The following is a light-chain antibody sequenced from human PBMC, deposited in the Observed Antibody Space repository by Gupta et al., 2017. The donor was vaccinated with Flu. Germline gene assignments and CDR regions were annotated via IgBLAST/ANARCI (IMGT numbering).Light chain of an antibody. CDR1: QSFGSY. CDR2: DTS. CDR3: QQRTTWPRT. J-gene: IGKJ4*01. V-gene: IGKV3-11*01. Sequence: DTVLTQSLGTLSLSRGESANLSCRASQSFGSYLAWYQQKPGQAPRLFIYDTSTRTAGVPIRFSGSGSGTDFTLTISSLEPEDFAVYYCQQRTTWPRTFGGGTKVEMK.